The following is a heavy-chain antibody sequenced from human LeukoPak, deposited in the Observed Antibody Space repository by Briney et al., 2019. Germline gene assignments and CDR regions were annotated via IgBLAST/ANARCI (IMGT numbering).Heavy chain of an antibody. D-gene: IGHD7-27*01. V-gene: IGHV3-11*03. Sequence: GSLRLSCAASGFTFSDYYMSWIRQAPGKGLEWVSYISSSSSYTNYADSVKGRFTISRDNSKTSLFLQMHSLRAEDTAIYYCARFSGLGTNWGRDSWGQGTLVTVSS. CDR2: ISSSSSYT. CDR1: GFTFSDYY. CDR3: ARFSGLGTNWGRDS. J-gene: IGHJ4*02.